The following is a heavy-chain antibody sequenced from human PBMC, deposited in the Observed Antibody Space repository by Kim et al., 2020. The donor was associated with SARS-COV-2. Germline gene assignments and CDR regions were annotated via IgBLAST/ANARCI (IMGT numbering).Heavy chain of an antibody. CDR2: IATAGDT. D-gene: IGHD3-3*01. J-gene: IGHJ6*02. Sequence: GGSLRLSCAASGFTFSSYDMHWVRQATGKGLEWASAIATAGDTYYPGSVKGRFTISRENAKNSLYLQMNSLRAGDTAVYYCARGGRGGSAIFGVVIIDPYGMDVWGQGTTVTVSS. CDR3: ARGGRGGSAIFGVVIIDPYGMDV. CDR1: GFTFSSYD. V-gene: IGHV3-13*04.